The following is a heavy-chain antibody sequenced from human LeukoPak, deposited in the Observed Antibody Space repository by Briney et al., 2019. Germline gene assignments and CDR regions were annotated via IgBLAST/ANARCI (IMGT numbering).Heavy chain of an antibody. V-gene: IGHV4-34*01. CDR2: INHSGST. CDR3: ARRGYYDPFFDY. J-gene: IGHJ4*02. D-gene: IGHD3-22*01. CDR1: GGSFSGYY. Sequence: SETLSLACAVYGGSFSGYYWSWIRQPPGKGLEWIGEINHSGSTNYNPSLKSRVTISVDTSKNQFSLKLSSVTAADTAVYYCARRGYYDPFFDYWGQGTLVTVSS.